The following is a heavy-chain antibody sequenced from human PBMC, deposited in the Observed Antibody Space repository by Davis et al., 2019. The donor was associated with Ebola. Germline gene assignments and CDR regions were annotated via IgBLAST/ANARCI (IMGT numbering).Heavy chain of an antibody. CDR2: INPSGGST. J-gene: IGHJ6*02. V-gene: IGHV1-46*01. Sequence: ASVPVSCKASGYTFTSYYMHWVRQPPGQGLEWMGIINPSGGSTSYAQKFQGRVTITADKSTSTAYMELSRLRSDDTAVYYCARLRITMVQGVRGSPYYYYYYVMDVWGQGTTVTVSS. CDR3: ARLRITMVQGVRGSPYYYYYYVMDV. D-gene: IGHD3-10*01. CDR1: GYTFTSYY.